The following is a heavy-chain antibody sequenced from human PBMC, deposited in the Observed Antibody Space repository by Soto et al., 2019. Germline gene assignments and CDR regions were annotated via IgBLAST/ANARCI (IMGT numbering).Heavy chain of an antibody. Sequence: VQLVESGGGVVQPGRSLRLSCAASGFSFNTFGMHWVRQAPGKGLEWVSAISDSGGSTYYADSVKGRFTISRDNSKNTLYLQMNSLRAEDTAVYYCASGWLVIRWGQGTLVTVSS. D-gene: IGHD6-19*01. J-gene: IGHJ4*02. CDR3: ASGWLVIR. CDR2: ISDSGGST. CDR1: GFSFNTFG. V-gene: IGHV3-23*04.